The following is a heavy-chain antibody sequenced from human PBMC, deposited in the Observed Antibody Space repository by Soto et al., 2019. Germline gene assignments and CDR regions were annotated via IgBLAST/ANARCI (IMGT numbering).Heavy chain of an antibody. D-gene: IGHD3-10*01. V-gene: IGHV1-69*18. J-gene: IGHJ3*02. CDR2: IIPIFNTS. CDR1: GGSFNSHS. CDR3: AKGESGKVGADSAFDI. Sequence: QVQLVQSGADVKKPGSSVRVSCKASGGSFNSHSFSWVRQAPGQGLEWVGTIIPIFNTSTYAERFQGRVTITAYAATSTGYLDLSSLPAEDSAGYYCAKGESGKVGADSAFDIWCQGTMVTVSS.